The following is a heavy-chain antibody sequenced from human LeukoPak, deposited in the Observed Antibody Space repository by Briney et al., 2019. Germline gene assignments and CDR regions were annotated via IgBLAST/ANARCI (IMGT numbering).Heavy chain of an antibody. CDR2: TYYRSKWYY. D-gene: IGHD2-15*01. Sequence: SQTLSLTCVISGDSVSSNSAAWNWIRQSPSRGLEWLGRTYYRSKWYYHYAVSMKSRITVNPDTSKNQFSLKLSSVTAADTAVYYCARDLNCSGGSCIWGRAKGAFDIWGQGTMVTVSS. CDR1: GDSVSSNSAA. V-gene: IGHV6-1*01. J-gene: IGHJ3*02. CDR3: ARDLNCSGGSCIWGRAKGAFDI.